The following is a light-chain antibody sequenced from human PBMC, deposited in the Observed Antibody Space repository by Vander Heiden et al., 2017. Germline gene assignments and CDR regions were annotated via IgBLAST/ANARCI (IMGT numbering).Light chain of an antibody. CDR3: QQRSRLGT. CDR2: VAS. J-gene: IGKJ1*01. Sequence: EMVLTQSPATLSLSPGERATLSCRASQSVSSYLAWYQRKPGQAPRLLIYVASNSANGIPDRSSASELGKNFTLTISSRKPKNFAIYYCQQRSRLGTFGQGTKVEIK. V-gene: IGKV3-11*01. CDR1: QSVSSY.